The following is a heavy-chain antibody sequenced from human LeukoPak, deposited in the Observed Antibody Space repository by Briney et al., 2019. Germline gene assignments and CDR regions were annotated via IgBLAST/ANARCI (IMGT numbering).Heavy chain of an antibody. J-gene: IGHJ3*01. CDR3: PRHGYGDSTGAFDV. D-gene: IGHD4-17*01. Sequence: GESLRLSGAASGFSFTTYWMSWVRQGPGKGLEWVANIKQDGTEKYYVDSVKGRFTISRDNAKKSVYLQMNSLRADDTAVYYCPRHGYGDSTGAFDVWGQGTMVTVSS. CDR1: GFSFTTYW. V-gene: IGHV3-7*01. CDR2: IKQDGTEK.